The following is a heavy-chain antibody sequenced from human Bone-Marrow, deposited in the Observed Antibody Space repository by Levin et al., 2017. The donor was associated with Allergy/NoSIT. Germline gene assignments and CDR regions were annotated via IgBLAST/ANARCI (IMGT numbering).Heavy chain of an antibody. J-gene: IGHJ3*02. Sequence: GESLKISCKVSGHSLSELTIHWVRQAPGKGLEWMGGFDPEEVETVYAQKLQGRVTMTEDTSTDTAYMELNSLRSDDTAVYYGATGRLWDGDSIGTDDVFEIWGQGTMVTVSS. CDR2: FDPEEVET. CDR3: ATGRLWDGDSIGTDDVFEI. V-gene: IGHV1-24*01. CDR1: GHSLSELT. D-gene: IGHD4-17*01.